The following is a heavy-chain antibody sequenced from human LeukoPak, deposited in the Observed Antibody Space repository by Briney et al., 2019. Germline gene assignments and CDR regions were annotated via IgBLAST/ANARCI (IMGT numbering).Heavy chain of an antibody. CDR1: GFTFSSYW. Sequence: GGSLRLSCTASGFTFSSYWMSWVRQAPGKGLEWVANIKQDGGEKYYVDSVKGRFTISRDNAKNSLYLRMNSLRAEDTAVYYCVRLGARQVLDYWGQGTLVTVSS. CDR2: IKQDGGEK. V-gene: IGHV3-7*01. CDR3: VRLGARQVLDY. D-gene: IGHD4-17*01. J-gene: IGHJ4*02.